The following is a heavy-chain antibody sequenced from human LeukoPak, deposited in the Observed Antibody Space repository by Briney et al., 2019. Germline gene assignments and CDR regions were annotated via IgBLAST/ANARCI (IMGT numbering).Heavy chain of an antibody. Sequence: SGTLSLTCTVSGGSISSNSYYWGWIRQPPGKGLEWIGSIYYSGSTYYNPSLKSRVTISVDTSKNQFSLKLSSVTAADTAVYYCARKSTLGPPAKRGFDYWGQGTLVTVSS. J-gene: IGHJ4*02. V-gene: IGHV4-39*01. CDR2: IYYSGST. CDR3: ARKSTLGPPAKRGFDY. D-gene: IGHD5-24*01. CDR1: GGSISSNSYY.